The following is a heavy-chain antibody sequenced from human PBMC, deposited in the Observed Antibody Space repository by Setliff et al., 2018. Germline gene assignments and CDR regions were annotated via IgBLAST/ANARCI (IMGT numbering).Heavy chain of an antibody. Sequence: GGSLRLSCTASGFTFSNYWMHWVRQAPGKGLVWVSRINSDGSRTSNADAVQGRFTISRDNSKNTLYLQMHSLRAEDTGVYYCSREGPGVSFDTWGQGTMVTVSS. CDR1: GFTFSNYW. CDR2: INSDGSRT. J-gene: IGHJ3*02. V-gene: IGHV3-74*01. D-gene: IGHD7-27*01. CDR3: SREGPGVSFDT.